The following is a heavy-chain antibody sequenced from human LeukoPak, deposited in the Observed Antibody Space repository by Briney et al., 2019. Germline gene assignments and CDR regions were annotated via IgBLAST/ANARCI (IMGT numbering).Heavy chain of an antibody. CDR1: GVTFSSYW. CDR2: INSDGSST. CDR3: ARGDYGDYYYYGMDV. Sequence: GGSLRLSCAASGVTFSSYWMHWVRQAPGKGLVWVSRINSDGSSTSYADSVKGRFTISRDNAKNTLYLQMNSLRAEDTAVYYCARGDYGDYYYYGMDVWGQGTTVTVSS. J-gene: IGHJ6*02. D-gene: IGHD4-17*01. V-gene: IGHV3-74*01.